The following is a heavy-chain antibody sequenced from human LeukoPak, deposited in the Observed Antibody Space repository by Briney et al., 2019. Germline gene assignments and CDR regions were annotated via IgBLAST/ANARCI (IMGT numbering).Heavy chain of an antibody. V-gene: IGHV1-18*01. CDR1: GYTFTSYD. CDR2: ISPYNGNT. D-gene: IGHD6-13*01. J-gene: IGHJ4*02. Sequence: ASVKVSCKASGYTFTSYDVSWVRQAPGQGLEWMGWISPYNGNTNYAQELQGRVTMTADTSTSTAYMDLRSLSSDDTAVYYCARDGSSSWYAYWGQGTLVTVSS. CDR3: ARDGSSSWYAY.